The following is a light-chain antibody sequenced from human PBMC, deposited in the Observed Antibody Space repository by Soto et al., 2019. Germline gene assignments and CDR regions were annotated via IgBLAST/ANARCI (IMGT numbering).Light chain of an antibody. Sequence: EIVLTQSPGTLSLSPGERATLSCRASQSVSNYYLAWYQQKPGQAPRLLIYDASSRATGIPDRFSGSGSGTDFTLTINRLEPEDFAVYYCQHYGSPRTFGQGTKVDI. CDR3: QHYGSPRT. J-gene: IGKJ1*01. CDR2: DAS. V-gene: IGKV3-20*01. CDR1: QSVSNYY.